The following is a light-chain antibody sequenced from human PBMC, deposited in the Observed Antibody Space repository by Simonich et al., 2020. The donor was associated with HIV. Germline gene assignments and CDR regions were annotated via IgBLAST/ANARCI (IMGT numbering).Light chain of an antibody. V-gene: IGKV2-30*01. Sequence: DVVMTQSPLSLPVTLGQPASISCRSSQSLVYSDGNTYLNWFSQRPGQSPRRLIYKVFNRASGVPDRFSGSGSGTDFTLKISRVEAEDVGVYYCMKGIHLPPTFGQGTKVEIK. CDR3: MKGIHLPPT. J-gene: IGKJ1*01. CDR2: KVF. CDR1: QSLVYSDGNTY.